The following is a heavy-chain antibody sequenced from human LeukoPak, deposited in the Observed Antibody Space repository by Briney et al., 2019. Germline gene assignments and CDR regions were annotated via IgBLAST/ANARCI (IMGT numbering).Heavy chain of an antibody. CDR1: GCSFTSYW. D-gene: IGHD2-2*01. V-gene: IGHV5-51*01. CDR3: ARTLGYCSSTSCSFGAFDI. J-gene: IGHJ3*02. CDR2: IYPGDSDT. Sequence: GESLKISCKGSGCSFTSYWIGWVRQMPGKGLEWMGIIYPGDSDTRYSPSFQGQVTISADKSISTAYLQWSSLKASDTAMYYCARTLGYCSSTSCSFGAFDIWGQGTMVTVSS.